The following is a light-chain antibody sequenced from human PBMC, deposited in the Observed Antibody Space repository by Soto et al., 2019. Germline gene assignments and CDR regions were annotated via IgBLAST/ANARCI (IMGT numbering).Light chain of an antibody. CDR2: DAY. V-gene: IGLV7-46*01. CDR1: TGAVTSGHY. Sequence: QAVVTQEPSLTVSPGGTVTLTCGSSTGAVTSGHYPYWFQQKPGQAPRTLFYDAYKKHSWTPARFSGSLLGGKAALTLSGAQPDDEADYYCLVSYSGSYVFGTGTKLTVL. J-gene: IGLJ1*01. CDR3: LVSYSGSYV.